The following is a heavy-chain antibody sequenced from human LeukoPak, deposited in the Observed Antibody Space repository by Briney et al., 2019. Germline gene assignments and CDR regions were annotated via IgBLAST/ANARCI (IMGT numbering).Heavy chain of an antibody. CDR2: ISGNGGST. V-gene: IGHV3-23*01. D-gene: IGHD6-6*01. CDR3: ARYTSSSGYFYYALDV. J-gene: IGHJ6*02. CDR1: GFTFSSYA. Sequence: PGGSLRLSCAASGFTFSSYAMSWVRQAPGKGLEWVSHISGNGGSTDYADSVKGRFTISRDNSKNTLYVQMNSLRADDTAIYYCARYTSSSGYFYYALDVWGQGTTVTVSS.